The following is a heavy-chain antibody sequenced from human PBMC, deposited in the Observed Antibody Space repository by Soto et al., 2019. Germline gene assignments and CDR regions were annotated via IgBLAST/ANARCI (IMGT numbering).Heavy chain of an antibody. CDR1: GDSVSSNSAA. CDR3: ARDIEGYSSSFRTYYYYYGMDV. J-gene: IGHJ6*02. D-gene: IGHD6-13*01. Sequence: PSQTLSLTCAISGDSVSSNSAAWNWIRQSPSRGLEWLGRTYYRSKWYNDYAVSVKSRITINPDTSKNQFSLQLNSVTPEDTAVYYCARDIEGYSSSFRTYYYYYGMDVWGQGTTVTVSS. CDR2: TYYRSKWYN. V-gene: IGHV6-1*01.